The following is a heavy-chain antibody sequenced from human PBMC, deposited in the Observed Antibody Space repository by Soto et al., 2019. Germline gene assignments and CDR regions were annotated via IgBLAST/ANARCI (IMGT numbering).Heavy chain of an antibody. D-gene: IGHD2-15*01. J-gene: IGHJ6*03. CDR2: ISAYNGNT. V-gene: IGHV1-18*01. Sequence: ASVKVSCKASGYTFTSYGISWVRQAPGQGLEWMGWISAYNGNTNYAQKLQGRVTMTTDTSTSTAYMELRSLRSDDTAVYYCARDSDCSGGSCYSHYYYYYMDVWGKGTTVTVSS. CDR1: GYTFTSYG. CDR3: ARDSDCSGGSCYSHYYYYYMDV.